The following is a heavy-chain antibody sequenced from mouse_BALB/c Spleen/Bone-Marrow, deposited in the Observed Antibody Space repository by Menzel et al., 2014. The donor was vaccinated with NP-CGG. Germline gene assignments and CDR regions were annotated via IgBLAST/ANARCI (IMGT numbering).Heavy chain of an antibody. V-gene: IGHV2-9*02. CDR1: GFPLSSYG. CDR2: IWAGGGT. J-gene: IGHJ3*01. CDR3: ARGDYGSTYWFAY. D-gene: IGHD1-1*01. Sequence: VQLQQSGPGLVSPSQSLSITCTVSGFPLSSYGVHWVRQCPGKGLEWPGIIWAGGGTNYNSALMSRLSISKDNSKSQVFLKMNSLQTDDTAMYYCARGDYGSTYWFAYWGQGTLVTVSA.